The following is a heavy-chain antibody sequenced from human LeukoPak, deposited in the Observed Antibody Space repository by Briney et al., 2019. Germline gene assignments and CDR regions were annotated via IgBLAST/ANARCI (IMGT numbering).Heavy chain of an antibody. CDR2: ISYDGSNK. Sequence: PGGSLRLSCAASGFTFSSYAMHWVRQAPGKGLEWVAVISYDGSNKYYADSVKGRFTISRDNSKNTLYLQMNSLRAEDTAVYYCARDYGLWSSLDYWGQGTLVTVSS. V-gene: IGHV3-30*04. CDR1: GFTFSSYA. D-gene: IGHD5-18*01. J-gene: IGHJ4*02. CDR3: ARDYGLWSSLDY.